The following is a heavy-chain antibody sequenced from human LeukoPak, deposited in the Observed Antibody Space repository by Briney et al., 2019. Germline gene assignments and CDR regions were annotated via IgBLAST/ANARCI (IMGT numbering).Heavy chain of an antibody. Sequence: ASETLSLTCAVYGGSFSGYYWSWIRQPPGKGLEWIGSIYHSGSTYYNPSLKSRVTISVDTSKNQFSLKLSSVTAADTAVYYCARSGVTQYCYYYYMDVRGKGTTVTVSS. CDR3: ARSGVTQYCYYYYMDV. V-gene: IGHV4-34*01. CDR2: IYHSGST. CDR1: GGSFSGYY. D-gene: IGHD2-15*01. J-gene: IGHJ6*03.